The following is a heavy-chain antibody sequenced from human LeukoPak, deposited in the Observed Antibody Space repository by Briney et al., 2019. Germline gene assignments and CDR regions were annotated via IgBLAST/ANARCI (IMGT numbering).Heavy chain of an antibody. CDR1: GGSISSGGYS. J-gene: IGHJ4*02. CDR2: IYHSGST. CDR3: ARSSTLAPIDY. V-gene: IGHV4-30-2*01. Sequence: SETLSLTCTVSGGSISSGGYSWSWIRQPPGKGLEWIGYIYHSGSTYYTPSLKSRVTISVVRSKNQFSLKLSSVTAADTAVYYCARSSTLAPIDYWGQGTLVTVSS.